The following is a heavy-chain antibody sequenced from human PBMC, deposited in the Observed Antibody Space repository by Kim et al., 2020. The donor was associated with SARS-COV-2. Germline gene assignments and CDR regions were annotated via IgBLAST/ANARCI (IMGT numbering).Heavy chain of an antibody. V-gene: IGHV4-4*02. D-gene: IGHD3-22*01. CDR1: GGYISSSNW. Sequence: SETLSLTCAVSGGYISSSNWWSWVRQPPGKGLEWIGDIYHSGSTNYNPSLKSRVTISVDKSKNQFSLKLSSVTAADTAVYYCASAGRDYYDSSGSNDYWGQGTLVTVSS. CDR2: IYHSGST. CDR3: ASAGRDYYDSSGSNDY. J-gene: IGHJ4*02.